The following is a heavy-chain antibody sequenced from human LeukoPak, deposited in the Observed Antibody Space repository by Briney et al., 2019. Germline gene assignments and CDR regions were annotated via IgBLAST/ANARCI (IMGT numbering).Heavy chain of an antibody. D-gene: IGHD3-10*01. Sequence: ASLKVSCKASGYTFTSYDINWVRQATGEGLEWMGWMNPNSGNTGYAQKFQGRVTITRNTSISTAYMELSSLRSEDTAVYYCARGTRGLPIYYYYYMDVWGKGTKVTVSS. CDR3: ARGTRGLPIYYYYYMDV. CDR1: GYTFTSYD. V-gene: IGHV1-8*03. CDR2: MNPNSGNT. J-gene: IGHJ6*03.